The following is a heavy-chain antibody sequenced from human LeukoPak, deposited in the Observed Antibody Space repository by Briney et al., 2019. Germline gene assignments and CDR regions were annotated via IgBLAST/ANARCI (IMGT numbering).Heavy chain of an antibody. V-gene: IGHV3-23*01. CDR2: INGGAYST. J-gene: IGHJ3*02. Sequence: GGSLRLSCAASGFTFSSYAMTWVRQAPGKGLEWISAINGGAYSTSYADSVKGRFTISRDNSKNTLYLQMNSLRAEDTAVYYCARNSSGFKPGDAFDIWGQGTMVTVSS. D-gene: IGHD3-22*01. CDR1: GFTFSSYA. CDR3: ARNSSGFKPGDAFDI.